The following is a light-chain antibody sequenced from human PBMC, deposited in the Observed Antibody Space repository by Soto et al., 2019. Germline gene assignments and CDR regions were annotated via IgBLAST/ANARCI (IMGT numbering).Light chain of an antibody. CDR3: TSYTSSITVV. CDR2: EVS. V-gene: IGLV2-14*01. CDR1: SSDVGGYNY. Sequence: QSALTQPASVSGSPGQSITISCTGTSSDVGGYNYVSWYQQHPGMAPKLMIYEVSDRPPGVSNRFSGSKSSNTASLTISGLQAEDEADYYCTSYTSSITVVFGGGTQLTVL. J-gene: IGLJ2*01.